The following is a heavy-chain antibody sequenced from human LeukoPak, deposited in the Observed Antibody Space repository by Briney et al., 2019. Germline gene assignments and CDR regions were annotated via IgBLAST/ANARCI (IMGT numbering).Heavy chain of an antibody. CDR3: ASHYYDSSGYYYGFDY. J-gene: IGHJ4*02. V-gene: IGHV1-18*01. Sequence: ASVKVSCKASGYTFTSYGISWVRQAPGQGLEWMGWISAYNGNTNYAQKFQGRVTITADESTSTAYMELSSLRSEDTAVYYCASHYYDSSGYYYGFDYWGQGTLVTVSS. D-gene: IGHD3-22*01. CDR2: ISAYNGNT. CDR1: GYTFTSYG.